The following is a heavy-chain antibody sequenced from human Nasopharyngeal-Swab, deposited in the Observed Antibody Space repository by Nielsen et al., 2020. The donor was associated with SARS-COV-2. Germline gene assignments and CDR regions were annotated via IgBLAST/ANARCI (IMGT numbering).Heavy chain of an antibody. CDR2: ISGSGSST. CDR1: GFTFSGYA. Sequence: GGSLRLSCAASGFTFSGYAMSWVRQAPGKGLEWVSAISGSGSSTYYADSVKGRFTISRDNSKNTLYLQMNSLRAEDTAVFYCAKDWHGSGSYLPYFQHWGQGTLVTVSS. CDR3: AKDWHGSGSYLPYFQH. J-gene: IGHJ1*01. V-gene: IGHV3-23*01. D-gene: IGHD3-10*01.